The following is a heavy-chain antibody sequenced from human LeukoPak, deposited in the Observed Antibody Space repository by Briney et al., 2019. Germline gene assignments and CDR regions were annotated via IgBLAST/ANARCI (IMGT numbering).Heavy chain of an antibody. CDR2: IKSDGSST. Sequence: GGSLRLPCAASGCSFSGYWMHWVGQAPGKGLVWVSRIKSDGSSTTYADSVKGRFTISRDNAKNTLYLEMNSLRAEDTAVYYCARTFAAAHIDYWGQGTLVTVSS. CDR1: GCSFSGYW. D-gene: IGHD2-15*01. CDR3: ARTFAAAHIDY. V-gene: IGHV3-74*01. J-gene: IGHJ4*02.